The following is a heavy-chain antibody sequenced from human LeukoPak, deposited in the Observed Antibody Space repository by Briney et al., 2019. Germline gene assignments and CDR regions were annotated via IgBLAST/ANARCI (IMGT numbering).Heavy chain of an antibody. CDR1: GFTFSSYA. D-gene: IGHD3-3*01. J-gene: IGHJ4*02. Sequence: GGSLRLSCAASGFTFSSYAMSLVRQAPGKGLEWVGFIRSKAYGGTTEYAASVKGRFTISRDDSKSIAYLQMNSLKTEDTAVYYCTRGRVTIFGVVIPDYWGQGTLVTVSS. CDR3: TRGRVTIFGVVIPDY. CDR2: IRSKAYGGTT. V-gene: IGHV3-49*04.